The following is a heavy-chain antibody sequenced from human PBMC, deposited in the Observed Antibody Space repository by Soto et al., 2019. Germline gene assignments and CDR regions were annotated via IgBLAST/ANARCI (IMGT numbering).Heavy chain of an antibody. CDR1: GFTFSSCW. Sequence: GSLRLSCAASGFTFSSCWMSWVRQAPGKGLEWVAYINQNRSHKYYADSVKGRFTISRDNAKNSLFLQMNSLRAEDTAVYYCAKDRAAVPNYFDYWGQGTLVTVSS. V-gene: IGHV3-7*01. CDR3: AKDRAAVPNYFDY. CDR2: INQNRSHK. J-gene: IGHJ4*02. D-gene: IGHD6-13*01.